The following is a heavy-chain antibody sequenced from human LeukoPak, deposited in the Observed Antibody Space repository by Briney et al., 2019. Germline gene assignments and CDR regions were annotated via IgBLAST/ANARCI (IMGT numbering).Heavy chain of an antibody. J-gene: IGHJ4*02. V-gene: IGHV3-9*01. Sequence: GGSLRLSCAASGFTFDDYAMHWVRQAPGKGLEWVSGISWNSGSIGYADSVKGRFTISRDNAKNSLYLQMNSLRAEDTALHYCAKDRYNWNDVYYWGQGTLVTVSS. D-gene: IGHD1-20*01. CDR1: GFTFDDYA. CDR2: ISWNSGSI. CDR3: AKDRYNWNDVYY.